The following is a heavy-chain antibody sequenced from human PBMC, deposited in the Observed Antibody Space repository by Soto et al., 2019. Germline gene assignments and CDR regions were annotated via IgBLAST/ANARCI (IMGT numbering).Heavy chain of an antibody. V-gene: IGHV4-31*03. CDR2: IYHSGTT. D-gene: IGHD3-22*01. J-gene: IGHJ4*02. CDR1: GGSISSRGYY. CDR3: ARASPVDYDSSGYDY. Sequence: SETLSLTCSVSGGSISSRGYYWTWIRQYPGKGLEWIGYIYHSGTTYYNPSLKSRVTISVDTSKNQFSLKVNSVTAADTAVYYCARASPVDYDSSGYDYWGQGTLVTVSS.